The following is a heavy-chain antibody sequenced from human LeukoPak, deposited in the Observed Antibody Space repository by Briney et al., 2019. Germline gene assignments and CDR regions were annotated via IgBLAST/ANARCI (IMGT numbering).Heavy chain of an antibody. CDR1: GGSISSYY. V-gene: IGHV4-4*07. CDR3: ARDRTFGGVIGHHY. CDR2: IYTSGST. J-gene: IGHJ4*02. Sequence: PSETLSLTCTVSGGSISSYYWSWIRQPAGKGLEWIGRIYTSGSTNYNPSLKSRVTMSVDTSKNQFSLKLSSVTAADTAVYYCARDRTFGGVIGHHYWGQGTLVTVSS. D-gene: IGHD3-16*02.